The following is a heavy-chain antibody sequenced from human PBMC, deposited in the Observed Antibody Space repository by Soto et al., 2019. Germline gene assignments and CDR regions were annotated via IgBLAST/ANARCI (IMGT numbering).Heavy chain of an antibody. CDR1: GNTCTNYL. CDR3: AASIFYYGMDV. J-gene: IGHJ6*02. CDR2: IYPGDSDT. Sequence: PXESLKLSCQGSGNTCTNYLIGLVRQMPGKGLEWMGIIYPGDSDTKYNPSFQGQVTISADKSITTTYLQWSSLKASDPAIYYCAASIFYYGMDVCGQRTTVTVSS. V-gene: IGHV5-51*01.